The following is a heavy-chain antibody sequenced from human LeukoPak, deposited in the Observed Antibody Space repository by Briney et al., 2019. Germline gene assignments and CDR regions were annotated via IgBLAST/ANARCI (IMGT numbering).Heavy chain of an antibody. CDR3: VLDLFSSFAFDI. CDR1: GFTFSRYW. V-gene: IGHV3-74*01. D-gene: IGHD3/OR15-3a*01. CDR2: INSDGSST. J-gene: IGHJ3*02. Sequence: GGSLRLSCAASGFTFSRYWMHWVRQAPGKGLLWVSHINSDGSSTYYADSVKGRFTTSRDNAKNALHLQMNSLTAEDTAVYYCVLDLFSSFAFDIWGQGTMVTVSS.